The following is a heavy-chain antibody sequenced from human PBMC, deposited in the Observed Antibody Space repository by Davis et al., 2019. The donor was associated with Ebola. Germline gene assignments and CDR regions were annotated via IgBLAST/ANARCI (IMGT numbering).Heavy chain of an antibody. CDR3: ARGWLRSKFDF. Sequence: PSETLSLTCAISGDSVSSAGWNWIRQSPSRGLEWLGRTYYTSKWINDYAVSVTSRITINPDTSRNQFSLQLNSVTPEDTAVYYCARGWLRSKFDFWGQGTLVTVSS. D-gene: IGHD5-12*01. CDR1: GDSVSSAG. CDR2: TYYTSKWIN. J-gene: IGHJ4*02. V-gene: IGHV6-1*01.